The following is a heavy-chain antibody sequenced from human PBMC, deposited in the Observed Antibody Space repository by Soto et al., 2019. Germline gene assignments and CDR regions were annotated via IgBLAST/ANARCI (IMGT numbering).Heavy chain of an antibody. Sequence: PGGSLRLSCAASGFTFSSYWMHWVRQAPGKGLVWVSRINSDGSTTTYADSVKGRFTISRDNAKNTLYLQMNSLRAEDTAVYYCLRGPTGGYAFSLDDYWGQGTPVPV. J-gene: IGHJ4*02. CDR1: GFTFSSYW. CDR2: INSDGSTT. D-gene: IGHD5-12*01. CDR3: LRGPTGGYAFSLDDY. V-gene: IGHV3-74*01.